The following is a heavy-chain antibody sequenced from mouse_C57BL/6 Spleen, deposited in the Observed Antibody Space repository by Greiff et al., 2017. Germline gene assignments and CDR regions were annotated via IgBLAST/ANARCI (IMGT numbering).Heavy chain of an antibody. CDR2: INPSSGYT. CDR1: GYTFTSYT. V-gene: IGHV1-4*01. Sequence: QVQLQQSGAELARPGASVKMSCKASGYTFTSYTMHWVNQRPGQGLEWLGYINPSSGYTKYNQTFKDKATLTADNASSTVYMQLNSLTSEDSAVYYCARYDYGSSYAMDYWGQGTAVTVSS. D-gene: IGHD1-1*01. J-gene: IGHJ4*01. CDR3: ARYDYGSSYAMDY.